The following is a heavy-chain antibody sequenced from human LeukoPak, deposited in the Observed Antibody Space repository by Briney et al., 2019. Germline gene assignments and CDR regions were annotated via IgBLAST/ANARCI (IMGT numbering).Heavy chain of an antibody. J-gene: IGHJ6*02. CDR1: GFTFSSYA. Sequence: GGSLRLSCAASGFTFSSYAMSWVRQAPGKGLEWVSAISGSGGSTYYADSVKGRFTISRDNSKNTLYLQMNSLRAEDTAVYYCARVRSAYYYYYGMDVWGQGTTVTVSS. CDR3: ARVRSAYYYYYGMDV. CDR2: ISGSGGST. V-gene: IGHV3-23*01.